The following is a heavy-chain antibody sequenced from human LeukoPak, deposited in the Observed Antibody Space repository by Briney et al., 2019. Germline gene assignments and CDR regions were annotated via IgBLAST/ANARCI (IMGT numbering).Heavy chain of an antibody. CDR1: GGSITTSSYY. V-gene: IGHV4-39*01. Sequence: TPSETLSLTCTVSGGSITTSSYYWAWIRQPPGKGLEWIGSIYYSGSTYYNVSLKSRVTISADTSKNQFSLKLSSVTAADTAMYYCASGWPGRLGPRGEGYWGQGTLVTVSS. CDR3: ASGWPGRLGPRGEGY. CDR2: IYYSGST. J-gene: IGHJ4*02. D-gene: IGHD3-10*01.